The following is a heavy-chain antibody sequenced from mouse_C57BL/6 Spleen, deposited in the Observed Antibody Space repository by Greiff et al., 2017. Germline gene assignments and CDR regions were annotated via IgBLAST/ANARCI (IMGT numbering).Heavy chain of an antibody. CDR1: GYTFTSYW. Sequence: VQLQQPGAELVKPGASVKLSCKASGYTFTSYWMQWVKQRPGQGLEWIGEIDPSDSYTNYNQKFKGKATLTVDTSSSTAYMQLSSLTSEDSAVYYCARGYGSSYEAWFAYWGQGTLVTVSA. V-gene: IGHV1-50*01. CDR2: IDPSDSYT. J-gene: IGHJ3*01. CDR3: ARGYGSSYEAWFAY. D-gene: IGHD1-1*01.